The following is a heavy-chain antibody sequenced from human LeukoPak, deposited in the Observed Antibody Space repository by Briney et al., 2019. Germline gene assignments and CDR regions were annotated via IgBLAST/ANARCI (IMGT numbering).Heavy chain of an antibody. CDR1: GYTFTSYD. CDR3: ASVGGWYRRPYYFDY. D-gene: IGHD6-19*01. V-gene: IGHV1-8*01. Sequence: ASVKVSCKASGYTFTSYDINWVRQATGQGLEWMGWMNPNSGNTGYAQKFQGRVTMTRNTSISTAYMELSNLRSEDTAVYYCASVGGWYRRPYYFDYWGQGTLVTVSS. CDR2: MNPNSGNT. J-gene: IGHJ4*02.